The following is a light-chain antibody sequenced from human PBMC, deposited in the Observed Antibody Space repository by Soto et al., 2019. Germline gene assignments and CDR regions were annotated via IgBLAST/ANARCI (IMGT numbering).Light chain of an antibody. CDR2: AAS. J-gene: IGKJ2*01. CDR3: QQLDSYPRT. V-gene: IGKV1-9*01. CDR1: QGISSY. Sequence: IQLTQSPSSLSASVGDRVTITRRASQGISSYLAWYQQKPGKAPKLLIYAASTLQSGVPSRFSGSGSGTDFTLTISSLQPEDFATYHCQQLDSYPRTFGQGTKLEIK.